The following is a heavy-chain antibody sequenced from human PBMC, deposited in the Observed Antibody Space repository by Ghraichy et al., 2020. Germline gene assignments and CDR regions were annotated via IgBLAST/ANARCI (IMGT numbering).Heavy chain of an antibody. Sequence: GESLNISCAASGFTFSSYGMLWVRQAPGKGLEWVAVISYDGSNKYYADSVKGRFTISRDNSKNTLYLQMNSLRAEDTAVYYCAKDVEGSGSYYKGPLDYWGQGTLVTVSS. J-gene: IGHJ4*02. CDR3: AKDVEGSGSYYKGPLDY. V-gene: IGHV3-30*18. CDR1: GFTFSSYG. CDR2: ISYDGSNK. D-gene: IGHD3-10*01.